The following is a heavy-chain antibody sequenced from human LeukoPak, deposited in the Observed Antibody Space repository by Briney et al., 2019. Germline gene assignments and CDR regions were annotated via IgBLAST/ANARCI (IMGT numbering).Heavy chain of an antibody. V-gene: IGHV3-20*04. D-gene: IGHD3-16*01. CDR3: ARYLRKLYGVGGDYYFYMDV. Sequence: GSLRLSCAASGFTFDDYGMSWVRQTPGKGPEWVSGINRNGGSTGYEDSVKGRFTISRDNAKNSLYLQMNSLRAEDTALYYCARYLRKLYGVGGDYYFYMDVWGKGTTVTVSS. CDR2: INRNGGST. CDR1: GFTFDDYG. J-gene: IGHJ6*03.